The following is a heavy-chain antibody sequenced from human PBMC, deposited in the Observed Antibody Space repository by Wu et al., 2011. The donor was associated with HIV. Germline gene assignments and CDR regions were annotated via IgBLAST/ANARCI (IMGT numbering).Heavy chain of an antibody. CDR1: GGSISSYY. Sequence: TLSLTCTVSGGSISSYYWSWIRQPPEGTGVDWRIYTSGSTNYNPSLKSRVTMSVDTSKNQFSLKLSSVTAADTAVYYCARDTGPEYYYGSGSYRADAFDIWGQGTMVTVSS. CDR2: IYTSGST. CDR3: ARDTGPEYYYGSGSYRADAFDI. V-gene: IGHV4-4*07. D-gene: IGHD3-10*01. J-gene: IGHJ3*02.